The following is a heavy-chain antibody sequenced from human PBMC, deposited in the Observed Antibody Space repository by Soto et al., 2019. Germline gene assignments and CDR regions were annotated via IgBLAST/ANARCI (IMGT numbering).Heavy chain of an antibody. CDR3: TTDSGMSPYSFDY. CDR1: GFTFSKAW. V-gene: IGHV3-15*01. D-gene: IGHD1-26*01. Sequence: GGSLRLSCATSGFTFSKAWVGWVRQAPGKGLEWVGRIMSKTDGGTTDYAAPVKGRFTISRDDSKSTLYLQMNSLKTEDTAFYYCTTDSGMSPYSFDYWGQGTLVAVSS. J-gene: IGHJ4*02. CDR2: IMSKTDGGTT.